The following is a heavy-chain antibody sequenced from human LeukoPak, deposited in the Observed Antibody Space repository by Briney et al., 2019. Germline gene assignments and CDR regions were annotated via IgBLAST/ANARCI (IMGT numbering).Heavy chain of an antibody. CDR2: TYYRSKWYN. CDR3: AREFLWLGELSNFDH. V-gene: IGHV6-1*01. D-gene: IGHD3-10*01. J-gene: IGHJ4*02. Sequence: SQTLSLTCAISGDSVSSNSGAWNWIRQSPSRGLEWLGRTYYRSKWYNDYAASVKSRITINPDTSKNQFSLQLNSVTPEDTAVYYCAREFLWLGELSNFDHWGQGSLVIVSS. CDR1: GDSVSSNSGA.